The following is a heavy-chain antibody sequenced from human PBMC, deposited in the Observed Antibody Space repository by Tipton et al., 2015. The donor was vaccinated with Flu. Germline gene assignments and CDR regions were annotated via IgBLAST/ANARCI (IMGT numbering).Heavy chain of an antibody. V-gene: IGHV3-53*02. CDR3: AKRYCSSSTCYIPDAFDT. Sequence: EVQLVQTGGGLIQPGGSLRLSCAASGFSVSSDYMSWVRQAPGKGLEWVSVIYSSDSTSCADSVRGRFTLSRDNSRNTLYLQMNDLRVEDTAVYYCAKRYCSSSTCYIPDAFDTWGQGTMVTVSS. D-gene: IGHD2-2*01. J-gene: IGHJ3*02. CDR1: GFSVSSDY. CDR2: IYSSDST.